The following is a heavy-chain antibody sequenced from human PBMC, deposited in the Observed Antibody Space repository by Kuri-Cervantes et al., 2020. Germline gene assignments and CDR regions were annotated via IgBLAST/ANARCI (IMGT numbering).Heavy chain of an antibody. CDR2: IGTAGDT. J-gene: IGHJ3*02. V-gene: IGHV3-13*01. CDR3: AARPLWELLRRDAFDI. Sequence: GGSLRLSCAASGFTFSSYDMHWVRQATGKGLEWVSAIGTAGDTCYPGSVKGRFTISRDNSKNTLYLQMNSLRAEDTAVYYCAARPLWELLRRDAFDIWGQGTMVTVSS. D-gene: IGHD1-26*01. CDR1: GFTFSSYD.